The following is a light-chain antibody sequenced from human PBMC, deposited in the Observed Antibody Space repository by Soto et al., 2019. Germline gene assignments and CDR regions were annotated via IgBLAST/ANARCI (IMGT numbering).Light chain of an antibody. CDR1: QSVSSN. Sequence: EIVMTQSPATLSVSPGERATLSCRASQSVSSNLAWYQQKPGQAPRLLIYGASTRATGFPARFSGSGSGTEFTLTISSLQSEDVAIYYCHQYQTWPRTFGQGTKVDIK. CDR2: GAS. J-gene: IGKJ1*01. V-gene: IGKV3-15*01. CDR3: HQYQTWPRT.